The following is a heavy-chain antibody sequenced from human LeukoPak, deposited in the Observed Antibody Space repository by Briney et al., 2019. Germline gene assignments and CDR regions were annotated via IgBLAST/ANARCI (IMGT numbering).Heavy chain of an antibody. CDR3: ASSVALDAFDI. Sequence: GGSLRLSCAASGFTFSSYWMSWVRQAPGKGLEWVANIKQDGSEKYYVDSVKGRFTISRDNAKNSLYLQMNSLRAEDTAVYYCASSVALDAFDIWGQGTMVTVSS. CDR2: IKQDGSEK. J-gene: IGHJ3*02. D-gene: IGHD4-23*01. V-gene: IGHV3-7*01. CDR1: GFTFSSYW.